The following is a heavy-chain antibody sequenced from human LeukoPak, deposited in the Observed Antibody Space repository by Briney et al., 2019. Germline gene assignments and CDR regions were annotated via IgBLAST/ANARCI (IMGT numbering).Heavy chain of an antibody. CDR3: ARDTPSTTGNWFDP. J-gene: IGHJ5*02. Sequence: SETLSLTCTVSGGSISSYYWSWIRQPPGKGLEWIGYIYYSGSTNYNPSLKSRVTISVDTSKNQFSLKLSSVTAADTAVYYCARDTPSTTGNWFDPWGQGTLVTVSS. CDR1: GGSISSYY. V-gene: IGHV4-59*01. D-gene: IGHD1-1*01. CDR2: IYYSGST.